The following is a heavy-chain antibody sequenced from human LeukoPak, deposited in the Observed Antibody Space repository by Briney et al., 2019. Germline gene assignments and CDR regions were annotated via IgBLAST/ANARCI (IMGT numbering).Heavy chain of an antibody. CDR2: INPNSGGT. V-gene: IGHV1-2*02. D-gene: IGHD5-12*01. Sequence: ASVKVSCKASGYTFTGYYMHWVRQAPGQGLEWMGWINPNSGGTNYAQKFQGRVTMTRDTSISTAYMELSRLRSDDTAVYYCARVGEGYSGYDQFDYWGQGTLVTVSS. CDR3: ARVGEGYSGYDQFDY. CDR1: GYTFTGYY. J-gene: IGHJ4*02.